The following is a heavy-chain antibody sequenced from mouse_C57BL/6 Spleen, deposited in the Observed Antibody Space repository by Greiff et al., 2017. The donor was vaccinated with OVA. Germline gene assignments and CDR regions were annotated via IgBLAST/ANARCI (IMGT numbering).Heavy chain of an antibody. CDR3: TDYYGTGYFDV. D-gene: IGHD1-1*01. CDR1: GFTFSNYW. CDR2: IRLKSDNYAT. J-gene: IGHJ1*03. Sequence: DVMLVESGGGLVQPGGSMKLSCVASGFTFSNYWMNWVRQSPEKGLEWVAQIRLKSDNYATHYAESVKGRFTISRDDSKSSVYLQMNNLRAEDTGIYYCTDYYGTGYFDVWGTGTTVTVSS. V-gene: IGHV6-3*01.